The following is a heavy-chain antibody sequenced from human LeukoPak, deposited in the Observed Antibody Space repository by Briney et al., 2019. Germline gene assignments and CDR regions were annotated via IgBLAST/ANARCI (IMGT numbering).Heavy chain of an antibody. CDR3: AKSSGWYAGRSGLDY. CDR1: GFTFSSYA. CDR2: ISGSGGST. Sequence: PGGSLRLSCAASGFTFSSYAMPWVRQAPGKGLEWVSAISGSGGSTYYADSVKGRFTISRDNSKNTLYLQMNSLRAEDTAVYYCAKSSGWYAGRSGLDYWGQGTLVTVSS. V-gene: IGHV3-23*01. J-gene: IGHJ4*02. D-gene: IGHD6-19*01.